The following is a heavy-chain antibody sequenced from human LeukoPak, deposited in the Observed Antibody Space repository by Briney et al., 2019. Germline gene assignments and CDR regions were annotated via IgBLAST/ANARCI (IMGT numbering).Heavy chain of an antibody. J-gene: IGHJ4*02. D-gene: IGHD3-22*01. V-gene: IGHV4-31*11. Sequence: PSETLSLTCAVYGGSLSGYYWSWIRQHPGKGLEWIGYIYYSGSTYYNPSLKSRVTISVDTSKNQFSPKLSSVTAADTAVYYCASNHSSGYYGWGQGTLVTVSS. CDR2: IYYSGST. CDR1: GGSLSGYY. CDR3: ASNHSSGYYG.